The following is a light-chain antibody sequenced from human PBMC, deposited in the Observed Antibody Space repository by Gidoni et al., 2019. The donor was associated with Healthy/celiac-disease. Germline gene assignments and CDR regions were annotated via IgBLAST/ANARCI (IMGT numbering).Light chain of an antibody. V-gene: IGKV3-20*01. CDR3: QQYGSSLWT. CDR1: HSVSSSN. Sequence: EIVLTQSPGTLYLSPGERATLSRTGSHSVSSSNLAWYQQKPGQAPKLLIYGASSRATGIPARFSGSGSGTDFTLTISRLEPEDFAVYYCQQYGSSLWTFGQGTKVEIK. J-gene: IGKJ1*01. CDR2: GAS.